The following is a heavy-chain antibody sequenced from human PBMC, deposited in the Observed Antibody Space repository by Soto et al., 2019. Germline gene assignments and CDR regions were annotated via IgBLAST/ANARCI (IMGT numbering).Heavy chain of an antibody. CDR1: GYTFSSYS. CDR3: ARDPPVDIVATITDYYYGMDV. V-gene: IGHV3-21*01. CDR2: ISSSSSYI. D-gene: IGHD5-12*01. J-gene: IGHJ6*02. Sequence: VQLVQSGAEVKKPGASVKVSCKASGYTFSSYSMNWVRQAPGKGLEWVSSISSSSSYIYYADSVKGRFTISRDNAKNSLYLQMNSLRAEDTAVYYCARDPPVDIVATITDYYYGMDVWGQGTTVTVSS.